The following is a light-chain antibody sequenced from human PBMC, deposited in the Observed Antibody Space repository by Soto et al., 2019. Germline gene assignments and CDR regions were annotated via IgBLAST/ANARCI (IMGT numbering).Light chain of an antibody. CDR1: SSDVGGYNY. Sequence: QSALTQPPSASGSPGQSVTISCTGTSSDVGGYNYVSWYQQRPGKAPKLIIYEVSKRPSGVPDRFSGSKSDNTASLTVSGLQGEDEADYYCSSYAGSDTVAFGGGTKVTVL. J-gene: IGLJ2*01. CDR3: SSYAGSDTVA. CDR2: EVS. V-gene: IGLV2-8*01.